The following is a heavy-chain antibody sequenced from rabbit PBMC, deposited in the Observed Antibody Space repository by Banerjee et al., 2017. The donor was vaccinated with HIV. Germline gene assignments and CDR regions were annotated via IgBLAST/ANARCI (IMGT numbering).Heavy chain of an antibody. V-gene: IGHV1S45*01. CDR1: GFSFSNKAV. D-gene: IGHD1-1*01. Sequence: QEQLVESGGGLVKPEGSLKLSCTASGFSFSNKAVMCWVRQAPGKGLEWIACINAVTGKAVYASWAKGRFTFSKTSSTTVTLQMTSLTAADTATYFCARDLDGVIGSNFGWWGPGTLVTVS. CDR2: INAVTGKA. CDR3: ARDLDGVIGSNFGW. J-gene: IGHJ4*01.